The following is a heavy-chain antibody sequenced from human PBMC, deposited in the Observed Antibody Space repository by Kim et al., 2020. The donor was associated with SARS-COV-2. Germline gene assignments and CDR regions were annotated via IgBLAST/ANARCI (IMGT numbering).Heavy chain of an antibody. Sequence: SSTNYGPSFQGHVTISADKSISTAYLQWSSLKASDTAMYYCARRGPEFDYWGQGTLVTVSS. D-gene: IGHD5-12*01. CDR2: SST. J-gene: IGHJ4*02. CDR3: ARRGPEFDY. V-gene: IGHV5-10-1*01.